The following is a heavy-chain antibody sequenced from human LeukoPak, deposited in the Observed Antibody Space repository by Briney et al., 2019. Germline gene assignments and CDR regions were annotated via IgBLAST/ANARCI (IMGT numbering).Heavy chain of an antibody. J-gene: IGHJ4*02. D-gene: IGHD6-19*01. CDR3: AKKDSGWRFDY. CDR2: ISESGDNT. Sequence: AGGSLRLSCAASGFTFSSYAMNWVRQAPGKGLEWVSGISESGDNTYYADSVKGRSTISRDNSKNTLYLQMNSLRADDTAVYYCAKKDSGWRFDYWGQGTLVTVSS. V-gene: IGHV3-23*01. CDR1: GFTFSSYA.